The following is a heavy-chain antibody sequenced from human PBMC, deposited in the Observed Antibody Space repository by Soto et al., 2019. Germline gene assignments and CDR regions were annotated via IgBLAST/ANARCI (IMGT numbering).Heavy chain of an antibody. CDR2: ISYDGSNK. V-gene: IGHV3-30*18. D-gene: IGHD6-19*01. J-gene: IGHJ6*02. CDR3: VKYSSGWYYYYGMDV. Sequence: GGSLRLSCAASGFTFSSYGMHWVRQAPGKGLEWVAVISYDGSNKYYADSVKGRFTISRDNSKNTLYLQMNSLRAEDTAVYYCVKYSSGWYYYYGMDVWGQGTTVTVSS. CDR1: GFTFSSYG.